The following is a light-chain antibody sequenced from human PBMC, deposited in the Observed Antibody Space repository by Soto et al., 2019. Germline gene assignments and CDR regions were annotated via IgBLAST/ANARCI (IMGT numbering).Light chain of an antibody. CDR2: GAS. CDR3: QQYNNGPTYT. V-gene: IGKV3-15*01. J-gene: IGKJ2*01. CDR1: QSISSS. Sequence: EIVMTQSPATLSVSPGERATLSCRASQSISSSLAWYQQKPGQAPRLLIYGASTRATGIPARFSGSGSGTECTLTISSLQSEDFAVYYCQQYNNGPTYTFGQGTKLEIK.